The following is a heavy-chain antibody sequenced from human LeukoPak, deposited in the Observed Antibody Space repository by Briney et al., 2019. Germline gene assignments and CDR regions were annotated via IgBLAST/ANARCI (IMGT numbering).Heavy chain of an antibody. CDR1: GYTFTSYA. D-gene: IGHD3-10*01. J-gene: IGHJ4*02. Sequence: ASVKVSCKASGYTFTSYAMNWVRQAPGQGLEWMGWINTNTGNPTYAQGFTGRFVFSLDTSVSTAYLQISSLKAEDTAVYYCASQLIVRGVTDSTDYWGQGTLVTVSS. V-gene: IGHV7-4-1*02. CDR2: INTNTGNP. CDR3: ASQLIVRGVTDSTDY.